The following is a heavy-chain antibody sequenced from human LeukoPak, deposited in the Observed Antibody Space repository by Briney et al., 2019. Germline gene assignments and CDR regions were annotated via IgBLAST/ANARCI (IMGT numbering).Heavy chain of an antibody. CDR3: ARDAPMVRGVMGYYFDY. D-gene: IGHD3-10*01. CDR2: IYTSGST. J-gene: IGHJ4*02. CDR1: SGSISSGSYY. Sequence: PSETLSLTCTVSSGSISSGSYYWSWIRQPAGKGLEWIGRIYTSGSTNYNPSLKSRVTMSVDTSKNQFSLKLSSVTAADTAVYYCARDAPMVRGVMGYYFDYWGQGTLVTVSS. V-gene: IGHV4-61*02.